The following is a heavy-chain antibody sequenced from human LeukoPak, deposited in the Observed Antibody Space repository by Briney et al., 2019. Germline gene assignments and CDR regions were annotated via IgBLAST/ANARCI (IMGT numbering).Heavy chain of an antibody. CDR3: AREGGYSSSWNYFDY. V-gene: IGHV3-21*01. CDR2: ISSSSSYI. Sequence: GGSLRLSCAASGFTFSSYSMNWVRQAPGKGLEWVSSISSSSSYIYYADSVKSRFTISRDNAKNSLYLQMNSLRAEDTAVYYCAREGGYSSSWNYFDYWGQGTLVTVSS. D-gene: IGHD6-13*01. CDR1: GFTFSSYS. J-gene: IGHJ4*02.